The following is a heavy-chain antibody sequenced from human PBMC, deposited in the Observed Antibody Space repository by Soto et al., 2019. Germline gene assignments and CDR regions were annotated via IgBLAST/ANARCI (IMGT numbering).Heavy chain of an antibody. V-gene: IGHV3-48*02. CDR1: GFTFSSYS. J-gene: IGHJ4*02. Sequence: GGSLRLSCAASGFTFSSYSMNWVRQAPGKGLEWVSYISSSSSTIYYAYSVKGRFTIARDNSKNSLYLQMNSLRDEDTAVYYCAREVRDSSGCFDYWGQGTLVTVSS. CDR3: AREVRDSSGCFDY. D-gene: IGHD6-19*01. CDR2: ISSSSSTI.